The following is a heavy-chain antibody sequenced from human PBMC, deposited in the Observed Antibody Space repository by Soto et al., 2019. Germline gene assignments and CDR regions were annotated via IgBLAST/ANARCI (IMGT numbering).Heavy chain of an antibody. Sequence: SETLSLTCTVSGGSISSGGYYWSWIRQHPGKGLEWIGYIYYSGSTYYNPSLKSRVTISVDTSKNQFSLKLSSVTAADTAVYYCARGRGYYDSSGHILDYWGQGTLVTVSS. V-gene: IGHV4-31*03. CDR1: GGSISSGGYY. J-gene: IGHJ4*02. CDR2: IYYSGST. D-gene: IGHD3-22*01. CDR3: ARGRGYYDSSGHILDY.